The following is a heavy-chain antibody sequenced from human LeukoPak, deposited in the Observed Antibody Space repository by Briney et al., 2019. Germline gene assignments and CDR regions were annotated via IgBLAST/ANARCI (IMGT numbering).Heavy chain of an antibody. J-gene: IGHJ4*02. CDR1: GYSISSGYY. CDR2: IYYTGNT. D-gene: IGHD5-24*01. Sequence: SETLSLTCTVSGYSISSGYYWGWIRQPPGKGLEWIGNIYYTGNTYYNSSLKSRVTISVDTSKNQFSLKLSSVTAADTAVYYCARGYIVVSNVEMATIGYFDYWGQGTLVTVST. V-gene: IGHV4-38-2*02. CDR3: ARGYIVVSNVEMATIGYFDY.